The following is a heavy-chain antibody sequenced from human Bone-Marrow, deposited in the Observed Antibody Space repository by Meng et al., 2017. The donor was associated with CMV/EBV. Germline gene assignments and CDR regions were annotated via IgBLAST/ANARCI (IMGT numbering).Heavy chain of an antibody. Sequence: FTFSNYAMSWVRQAPGKGLEWVSVFSGSGASTYYADSVKGRFTISRDNSKNTLYLQMNSLRAEDTAVYYCARARVCSSTRCYTRFDFWGQGTLVTVSS. D-gene: IGHD2-2*02. J-gene: IGHJ4*02. CDR3: ARARVCSSTRCYTRFDF. V-gene: IGHV3-23*01. CDR2: FSGSGAST. CDR1: FTFSNYA.